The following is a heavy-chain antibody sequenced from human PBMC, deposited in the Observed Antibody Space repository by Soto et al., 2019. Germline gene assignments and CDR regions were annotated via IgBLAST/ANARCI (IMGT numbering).Heavy chain of an antibody. D-gene: IGHD4-17*01. J-gene: IGHJ6*02. CDR2: IYYSGST. V-gene: IGHV4-59*01. CDR3: ARGGYTVTTTGYYYYYGMDV. CDR1: GGSISSYY. Sequence: PSETLSLTCTVSGGSISSYYWSWIRQPPGKGLEWIGYIYYSGSTNYNPSLKSRVTISVDTSKNQFSLKLSSVTAADTAVYYCARGGYTVTTTGYYYYYGMDVWGQGTTVTVSS.